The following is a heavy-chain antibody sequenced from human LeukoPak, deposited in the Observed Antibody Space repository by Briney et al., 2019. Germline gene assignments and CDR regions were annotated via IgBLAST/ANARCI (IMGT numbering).Heavy chain of an antibody. J-gene: IGHJ5*02. V-gene: IGHV1-18*01. CDR1: GYTFTSYG. CDR3: ARDRPFTTGWFDP. D-gene: IGHD1-1*01. Sequence: TSVKVSCKASGYTFTSYGISWVRQAPGQGHEWMGWISAYNGNTNYAQKLQGRVTITTDTSTSTAYMELRSLRSDDTAVYYCARDRPFTTGWFDPWGQGTLVTVSS. CDR2: ISAYNGNT.